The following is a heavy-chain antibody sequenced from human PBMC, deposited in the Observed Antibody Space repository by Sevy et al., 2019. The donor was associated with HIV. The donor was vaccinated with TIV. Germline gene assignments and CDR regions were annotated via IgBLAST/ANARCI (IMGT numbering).Heavy chain of an antibody. V-gene: IGHV3-7*01. Sequence: LRLSCAASGFSFSNYWMHWVRQAPGKGLEWVANIKQDESERYYVASVKGRFTISRDNAKNSVYLEMNSLRPDDTAIYYCAKGNSGSFDYWGQGTLVTVSS. CDR3: AKGNSGSFDY. CDR2: IKQDESER. D-gene: IGHD3-10*01. CDR1: GFSFSNYW. J-gene: IGHJ4*02.